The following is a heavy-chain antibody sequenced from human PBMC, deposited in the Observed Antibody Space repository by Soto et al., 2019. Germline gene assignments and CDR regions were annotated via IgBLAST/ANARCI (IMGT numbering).Heavy chain of an antibody. V-gene: IGHV2-26*01. Sequence: QVTFKESGPVLVKPTETLTLTCTVSGFSLSNARMGVSWIRQPPGKALEWLSHIFSNDEKSYNTFLNSRLTIAKDTSKSQVVLTMTNMDPVDTATYYCARIRAGYDILTGYYSEDYWGQGTLVTVSS. J-gene: IGHJ4*02. CDR2: IFSNDEK. CDR1: GFSLSNARMG. D-gene: IGHD3-9*01. CDR3: ARIRAGYDILTGYYSEDY.